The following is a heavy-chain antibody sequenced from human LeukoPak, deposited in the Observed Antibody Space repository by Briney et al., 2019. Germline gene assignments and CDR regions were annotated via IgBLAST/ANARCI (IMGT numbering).Heavy chain of an antibody. V-gene: IGHV3-9*01. CDR3: TVDKSSDWRGSWLDP. CDR2: ISWNSGSI. D-gene: IGHD6-19*01. J-gene: IGHJ5*02. CDR1: GFIHDVYA. Sequence: GRSLRLSRAASGFIHDVYAMHWVRQAPVKGLEGVSDISWNSGSIGYADSVKGRFTMSRDNAKNSLYLQMNSLRAEDKALYYCTVDKSSDWRGSWLDPSREGTLVTDSS.